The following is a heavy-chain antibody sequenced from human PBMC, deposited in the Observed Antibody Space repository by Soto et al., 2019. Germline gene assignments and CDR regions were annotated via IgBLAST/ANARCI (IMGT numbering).Heavy chain of an antibody. CDR1: GLTFSSYA. CDR3: AKDLDHYYYGSGSDPY. V-gene: IGHV3-23*01. CDR2: ISGSGGST. Sequence: GGSLRLSCAASGLTFSSYAMSWVRQAPGKGLEWVSAISGSGGSTYYADSVKGRFTISRDNSNNTLYLQMNSLRSEDTAVYYCAKDLDHYYYGSGSDPYWGQGTLDTVSS. J-gene: IGHJ4*02. D-gene: IGHD3-10*01.